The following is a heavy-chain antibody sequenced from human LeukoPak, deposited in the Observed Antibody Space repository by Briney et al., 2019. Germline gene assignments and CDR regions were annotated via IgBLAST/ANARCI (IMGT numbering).Heavy chain of an antibody. CDR1: GGSISSGSYY. V-gene: IGHV4-61*02. CDR3: ARDVDIVALGERGPKYNWFDP. D-gene: IGHD5-12*01. CDR2: IYTSGST. J-gene: IGHJ5*02. Sequence: SETLSLTCTVSGGSISSGSYYWSWIRQPAGKGLEWIGRIYTSGSTNHNPSLKSRVAISVDTSKNQFSLKLSSVTAADTAVYYCARDVDIVALGERGPKYNWFDPWGQGTLVTVSS.